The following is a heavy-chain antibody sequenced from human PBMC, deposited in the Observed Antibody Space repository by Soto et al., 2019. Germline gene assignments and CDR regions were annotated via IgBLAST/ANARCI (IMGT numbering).Heavy chain of an antibody. Sequence: QVQLQESGPGLVKPSETLSLTCTVSGGSISSYYWSWIRQPPGKGLEWIGYIYYSGSTNYNPSLXRXVXIXXATSKNQFSLKLTSVTAADTAVYYCARRYSSGFDYWGQGTLVTVSS. V-gene: IGHV4-59*08. CDR1: GGSISSYY. D-gene: IGHD6-19*01. J-gene: IGHJ4*02. CDR2: IYYSGST. CDR3: ARRYSSGFDY.